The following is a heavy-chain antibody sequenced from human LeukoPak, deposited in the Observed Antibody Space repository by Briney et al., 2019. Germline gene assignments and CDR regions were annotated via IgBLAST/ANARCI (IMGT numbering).Heavy chain of an antibody. J-gene: IGHJ4*02. D-gene: IGHD2-2*01. CDR3: ARALIVVVPAAYGY. CDR1: GYTFTGYY. Sequence: ASVKVSCKASGYTFTGYYMHWVRQAPGQGLDWMGWINPNSGGTNYAQKFQGRVTMTRDTSISTAYMELSRLRSDDTAVYYCARALIVVVPAAYGYWGQGTLVTVSS. V-gene: IGHV1-2*02. CDR2: INPNSGGT.